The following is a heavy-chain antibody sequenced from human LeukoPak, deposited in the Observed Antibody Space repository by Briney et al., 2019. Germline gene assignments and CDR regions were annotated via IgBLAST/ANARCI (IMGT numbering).Heavy chain of an antibody. CDR2: IYYSGST. Sequence: KPSETLSLTCTVSGGSISSYYWSWIRQPPGKGLEWIGDIYYSGSTNYNPSLKSRVTISVDTSKNKFSLGLSSVTAADTAVYYSARLASGSYGPLTPFDYWGQGTLVTVSS. J-gene: IGHJ4*02. V-gene: IGHV4-59*08. CDR1: GGSISSYY. CDR3: ARLASGSYGPLTPFDY. D-gene: IGHD1-26*01.